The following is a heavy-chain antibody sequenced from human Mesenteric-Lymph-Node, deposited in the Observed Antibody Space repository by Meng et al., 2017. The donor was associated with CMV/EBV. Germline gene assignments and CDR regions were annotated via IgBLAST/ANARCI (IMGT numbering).Heavy chain of an antibody. CDR3: AKDMGFDSSGLYRADY. D-gene: IGHD3-22*01. CDR1: GFTFADYA. V-gene: IGHV3-9*01. J-gene: IGHJ4*02. Sequence: SLKISCAASGFTFADYAMHWVRQAPGKGLEWVSSITWNSATIVYADSVKGRFTISRDNAKNSLYLQMNSLRAEDTALYYCAKDMGFDSSGLYRADYWGQGTLVTVSS. CDR2: ITWNSATI.